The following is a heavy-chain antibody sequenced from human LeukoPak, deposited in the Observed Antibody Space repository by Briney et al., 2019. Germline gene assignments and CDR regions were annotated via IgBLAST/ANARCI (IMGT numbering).Heavy chain of an antibody. CDR1: GGTFNNYA. D-gene: IGHD3-3*01. Sequence: SVKVSCKASGGTFNNYAISWVRQAPGQGLEWMGGIIPIFGTANYAQKFQGRVTITADESTSTAYMELSSLRSEDTAVYYCARNSDFWSGYYSAWGQGTLVTVSP. CDR2: IIPIFGTA. J-gene: IGHJ5*02. V-gene: IGHV1-69*13. CDR3: ARNSDFWSGYYSA.